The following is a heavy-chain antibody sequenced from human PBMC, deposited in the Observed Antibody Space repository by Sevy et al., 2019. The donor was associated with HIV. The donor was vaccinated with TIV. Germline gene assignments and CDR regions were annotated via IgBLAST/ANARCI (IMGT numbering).Heavy chain of an antibody. CDR2: IWSSSSYI. J-gene: IGHJ4*02. CDR1: GFTFSTYN. CDR3: ARDRTYGSFIDY. V-gene: IGHV3-21*01. D-gene: IGHD3-10*01. Sequence: GGSLRLSCAASGFTFSTYNMNWVRQAPGKGLEWVSSIWSSSSYIYYADSVNGRFTMSSDNAKNSLYLQMNSQKVEDTAEYYCARDRTYGSFIDYWGQGTLVTVSS.